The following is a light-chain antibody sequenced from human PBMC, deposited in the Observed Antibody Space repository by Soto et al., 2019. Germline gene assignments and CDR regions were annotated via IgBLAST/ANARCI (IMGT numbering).Light chain of an antibody. CDR3: QQRSNWPPWYT. V-gene: IGKV3-11*01. CDR1: QSVSSY. J-gene: IGKJ2*01. CDR2: DAS. Sequence: EIVLTQSPATLSLSPGERATLSCRASQSVSSYLAWYQQKPVQAPRLLIYDASNRATGIPARFSGSGSGTDFTLTISSLEPEDFAVYYCQQRSNWPPWYTFGQGTKLEIK.